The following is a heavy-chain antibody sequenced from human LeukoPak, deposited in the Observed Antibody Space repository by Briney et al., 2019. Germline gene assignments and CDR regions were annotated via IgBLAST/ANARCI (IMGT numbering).Heavy chain of an antibody. Sequence: SVKVSCKASGGTFSSYAISWVRQAPGQGLEWMGGIIPIFGTANYAQKFQGRVTITADESTSTAYMELSSLRSEDTAAYYCARPLALAHCGGDCYSQYYYYGMDVWGQGTTVTVSS. CDR3: ARPLALAHCGGDCYSQYYYYGMDV. CDR2: IIPIFGTA. J-gene: IGHJ6*02. V-gene: IGHV1-69*13. D-gene: IGHD2-21*02. CDR1: GGTFSSYA.